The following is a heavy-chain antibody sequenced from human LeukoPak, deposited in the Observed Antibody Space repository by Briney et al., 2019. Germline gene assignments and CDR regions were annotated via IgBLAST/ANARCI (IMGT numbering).Heavy chain of an antibody. CDR2: INTETGNP. V-gene: IGHV7-4-1*02. J-gene: IGHJ4*02. CDR3: ARGGYYRGSGTYGFFDY. CDR1: GYKFISYA. D-gene: IGHD3-10*01. Sequence: ASVNVSCKGSGYKFISYAMNWVRQAPGQGPGWMGWINTETGNPTYARGFTGQYVFSVDTSVSTAYLQISSLRTEDTAVYYCARGGYYRGSGTYGFFDYWGQGSLVTVSS.